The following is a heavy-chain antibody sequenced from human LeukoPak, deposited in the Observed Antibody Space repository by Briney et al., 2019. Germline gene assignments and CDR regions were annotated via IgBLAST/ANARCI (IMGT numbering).Heavy chain of an antibody. J-gene: IGHJ6*02. CDR1: GGSVASTGRY. Sequence: SETLSLTCTVSGGSVASTGRYWGWIRQPRGKGLEWIGSAYYTGDIYSPPSLKSRLTISVDTSKNQFALTLSSVTAADTAVYYCGRHVSNGWDYHYGLDVWGRGTTVTVSS. CDR2: AYYTGDI. CDR3: GRHVSNGWDYHYGLDV. D-gene: IGHD6-19*01. V-gene: IGHV4-39*01.